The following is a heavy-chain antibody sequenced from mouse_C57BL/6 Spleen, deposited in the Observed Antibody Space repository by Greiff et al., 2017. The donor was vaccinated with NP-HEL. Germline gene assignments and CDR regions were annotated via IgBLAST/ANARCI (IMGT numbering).Heavy chain of an antibody. CDR2: SRNKANDYTT. D-gene: IGHD1-1*02. CDR3: ARDPWNYPYAMDY. Sequence: EVHLVESGGGLVQSGRSLRLSCATSGFTFSDFYMEWVRQAPGKGLEWIAASRNKANDYTTEYSASVKGRFIVSRDTSQSILYLQMNALRAEDTAIYYCARDPWNYPYAMDYWGQGTSVTVSS. CDR1: GFTFSDFY. V-gene: IGHV7-1*01. J-gene: IGHJ4*01.